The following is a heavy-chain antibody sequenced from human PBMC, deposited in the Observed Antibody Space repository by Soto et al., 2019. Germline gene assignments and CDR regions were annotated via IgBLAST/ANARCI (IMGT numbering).Heavy chain of an antibody. CDR2: IYPGDSET. CDR3: ARSPRSSPYFDY. D-gene: IGHD6-13*01. CDR1: GYTFSNFW. V-gene: IGHV5-51*01. J-gene: IGHJ4*02. Sequence: GESLKISCQCSGYTFSNFWIAWVRQLPGKVLEYMGIIYPGDSETRYSPSFHGKVTISAGRSIGTAYLQWSSLEASDSAFYFCARSPRSSPYFDYWGQGXLVTVYS.